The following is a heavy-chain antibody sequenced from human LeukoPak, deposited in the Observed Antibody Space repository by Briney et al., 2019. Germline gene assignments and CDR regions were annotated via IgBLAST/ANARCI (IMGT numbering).Heavy chain of an antibody. CDR2: INHSGST. Sequence: SETLSLTCAVYGGSFSGYYWSWIRQPPGKGLEWIGEINHSGSTNYNPSLKSRVTISVDTSKNQFSLKLSSVTAADTAVYYCARDRLVRGVIYMDVWGKGTTVTISS. J-gene: IGHJ6*03. D-gene: IGHD3-10*01. V-gene: IGHV4-34*01. CDR3: ARDRLVRGVIYMDV. CDR1: GGSFSGYY.